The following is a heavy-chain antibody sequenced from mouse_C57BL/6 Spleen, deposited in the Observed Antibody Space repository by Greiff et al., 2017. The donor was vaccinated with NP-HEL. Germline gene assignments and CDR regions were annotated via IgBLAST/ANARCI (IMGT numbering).Heavy chain of an antibody. Sequence: VQLKQSVAELVRPGASVKLSCTASGFNIKNTYMHWVKQRPEQGLEWIGRIDPANGNTKYAPKFQGKATITADTSSNTAYLQLSSLTSEDTAIYSCAVYYDYDRDAMDYWGQGTSVTVSS. D-gene: IGHD2-4*01. V-gene: IGHV14-3*01. CDR1: GFNIKNTY. J-gene: IGHJ4*01. CDR3: AVYYDYDRDAMDY. CDR2: IDPANGNT.